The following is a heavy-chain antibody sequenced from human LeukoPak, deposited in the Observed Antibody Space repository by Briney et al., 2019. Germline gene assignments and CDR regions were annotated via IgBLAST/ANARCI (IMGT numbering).Heavy chain of an antibody. J-gene: IGHJ6*03. V-gene: IGHV4-4*07. CDR2: IYTSGST. D-gene: IGHD3-22*01. CDR1: GDSINSYS. CDR3: ARGRKGRYDSSSYYYNYYMDV. Sequence: SETLPLTCTVSGDSINSYSWSWIRQPAGKGLEWIGRIYTSGSTNYNPSLKSRVTMSLDTSKNQFSLKVTSVTAADTAVYYCARGRKGRYDSSSYYYNYYMDVWSKGTTVTVSS.